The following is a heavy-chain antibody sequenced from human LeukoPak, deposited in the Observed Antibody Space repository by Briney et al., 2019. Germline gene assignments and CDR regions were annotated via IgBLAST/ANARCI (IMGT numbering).Heavy chain of an antibody. CDR3: ARGHLTHDY. Sequence: PSETLSLTCAVYGGSFSGYYWSWIRQPPGKGLEWIGEINHSGSTNYNPSLKSRVTISVDTSKNQFSLKLSSVTAADTAVCYCARGHLTHDYWGQGTLVTVSS. V-gene: IGHV4-34*01. J-gene: IGHJ4*02. CDR2: INHSGST. CDR1: GGSFSGYY.